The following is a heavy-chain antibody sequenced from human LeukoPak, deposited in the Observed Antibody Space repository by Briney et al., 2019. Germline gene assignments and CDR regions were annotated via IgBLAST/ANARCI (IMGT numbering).Heavy chain of an antibody. CDR2: VDPEDGET. CDR1: GYTFTNYY. D-gene: IGHD5-18*01. CDR3: ATLGDTARTGDAFDI. V-gene: IGHV1-69-2*01. Sequence: ASVKISCKVSGYTFTNYYMHWVQQAPGKGLEWMGLVDPEDGETIYAEKFQGRVTITADTSTDTAYMELSSLRSEDTAVHYCATLGDTARTGDAFDIWGQGTMVTVSS. J-gene: IGHJ3*02.